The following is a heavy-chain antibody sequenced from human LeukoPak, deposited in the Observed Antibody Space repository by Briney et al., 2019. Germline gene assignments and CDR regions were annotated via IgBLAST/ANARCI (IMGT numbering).Heavy chain of an antibody. Sequence: PGGSLRLSCVVSGFTFNNFAMIWVRQAPGKGLEWVSGISGHSVRINYADSVKGRFTISRDNSKNTLYLQINNLRVGDTATYYCARAAGAAADSWFDFWGQGTLVTVSS. V-gene: IGHV3-23*01. CDR3: ARAAGAAADSWFDF. J-gene: IGHJ5*01. D-gene: IGHD6-13*01. CDR2: ISGHSVRI. CDR1: GFTFNNFA.